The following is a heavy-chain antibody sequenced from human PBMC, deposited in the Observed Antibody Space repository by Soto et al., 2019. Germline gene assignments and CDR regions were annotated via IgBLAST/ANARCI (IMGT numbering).Heavy chain of an antibody. CDR2: IIPIFGTA. D-gene: IGHD5-18*01. Sequence: QVQLVQSGAEVKKPGSSVKVSCKASGGTFSSYAISWVRQAPGQGLEWMGGIIPIFGTANYAQKFQGRVTIPADESTSTDYMDPSSLTSEDTAGYYCARTGYSYGYPLWFGPWGQGTLVNVSS. V-gene: IGHV1-69*01. CDR3: ARTGYSYGYPLWFGP. J-gene: IGHJ5*02. CDR1: GGTFSSYA.